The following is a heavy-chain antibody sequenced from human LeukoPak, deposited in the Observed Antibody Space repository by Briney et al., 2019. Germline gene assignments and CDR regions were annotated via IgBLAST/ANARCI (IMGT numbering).Heavy chain of an antibody. CDR2: IRSKAYGGTT. J-gene: IGHJ4*02. D-gene: IGHD5-24*01. V-gene: IGHV3-49*04. Sequence: GGSLRLSCAASGFTFSSYAMSWVRQAPGKGLEWVGFIRSKAYGGTTEYAASVKGRFTISRDDSKSIAYLQMNSLKTEDTAVYYCTRDEMATIEFFDYWGQGTLVTVSS. CDR3: TRDEMATIEFFDY. CDR1: GFTFSSYA.